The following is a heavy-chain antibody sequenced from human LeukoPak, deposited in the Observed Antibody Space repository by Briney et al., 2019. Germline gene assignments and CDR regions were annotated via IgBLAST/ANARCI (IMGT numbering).Heavy chain of an antibody. CDR1: GFTFSSYA. V-gene: IGHV3-23*01. CDR3: QARHGY. J-gene: IGHJ4*01. D-gene: IGHD6-6*01. CDR2: ISGSGGST. Sequence: GGSLRLSCAASGFTFSSYATIWVRQAPGKGLEWVSAISGSGGSTYYADSVKGRFTVSRDNSKNTLYLQMNSLRAADTAVYYCQARHGYWGHGTLVTVSS.